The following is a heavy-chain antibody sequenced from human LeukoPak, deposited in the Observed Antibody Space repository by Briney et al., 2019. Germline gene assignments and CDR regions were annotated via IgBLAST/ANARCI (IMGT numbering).Heavy chain of an antibody. J-gene: IGHJ4*02. CDR3: ARGYYDSSGYYYDY. CDR2: IYYSGST. D-gene: IGHD3-22*01. V-gene: IGHV4-59*01. Sequence: SETLSLTCTVSGGSISSYYWSWIRQPPGKGLEWVGYIYYSGSTNYNPSLKSRVTISVDTSKNQFSLKLSSVTAADTAVYYCARGYYDSSGYYYDYWGQGTLVTVSS. CDR1: GGSISSYY.